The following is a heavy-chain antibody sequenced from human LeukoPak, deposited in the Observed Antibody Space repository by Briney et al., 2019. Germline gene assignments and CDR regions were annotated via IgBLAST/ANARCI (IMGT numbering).Heavy chain of an antibody. CDR1: GYTFTSYD. CDR2: VNPNSGGT. J-gene: IGHJ3*02. V-gene: IGHV1-2*02. CDR3: ARVYNWNYVAFDI. D-gene: IGHD1-7*01. Sequence: ASVKVSCKASGYTFTSYDINWVRQATGQGLEWMGWVNPNSGGTNYAQKFQGRVTMTRDTSISTAYMELSRLRSDDTAVYYCARVYNWNYVAFDIWGQGTMVTVSS.